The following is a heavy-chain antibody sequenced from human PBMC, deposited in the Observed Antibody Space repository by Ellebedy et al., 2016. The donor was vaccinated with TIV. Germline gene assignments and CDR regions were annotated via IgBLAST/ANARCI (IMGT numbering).Heavy chain of an antibody. J-gene: IGHJ6*03. D-gene: IGHD2-2*01. CDR3: ARRGVEGSSTRGPYYYYMDV. V-gene: IGHV4-34*01. CDR2: INHSGST. Sequence: SETLSLTXAVYGGSFSGYYWSWIRQPPGKGLEWIGEINHSGSTNYNPSLKSRVTISVDTSKNQFSLKLSSVTAADTAVYYCARRGVEGSSTRGPYYYYMDVWGKGTTVTVSS. CDR1: GGSFSGYY.